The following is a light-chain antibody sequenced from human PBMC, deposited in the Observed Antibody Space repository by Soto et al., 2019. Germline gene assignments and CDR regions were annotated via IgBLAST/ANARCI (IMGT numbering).Light chain of an antibody. CDR2: GAS. V-gene: IGKV3-20*01. CDR3: QQYSRSKRWT. CDR1: QTITGTY. Sequence: EVVLTQFPGTLSLSPGERATLSCRASQTITGTYLAWYQQKPGQAPRLLIHGASTRATGIPDRFSGGGTGTDFNLNISRVEPEDFAMYYCQQYSRSKRWTFGQGTKVEVK. J-gene: IGKJ1*01.